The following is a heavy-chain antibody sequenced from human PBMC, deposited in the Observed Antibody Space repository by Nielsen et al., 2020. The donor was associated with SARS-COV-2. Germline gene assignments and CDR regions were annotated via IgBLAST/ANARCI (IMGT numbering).Heavy chain of an antibody. Sequence: SETLSLTCTVSGGSISSGDYYWSWIRQPPGKGLEWIGYIYSGSTYYNPSLKSRVTISVDTSKNQFSLKLSSVTAADTALYYCARRGSFATPLADAFDIWGQGTMVTVSS. D-gene: IGHD1-26*01. CDR2: IYSGST. CDR3: ARRGSFATPLADAFDI. V-gene: IGHV4-30-4*01. CDR1: GGSISSGDYY. J-gene: IGHJ3*02.